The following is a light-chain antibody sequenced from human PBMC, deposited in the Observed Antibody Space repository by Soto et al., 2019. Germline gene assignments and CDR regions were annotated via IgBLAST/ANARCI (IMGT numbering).Light chain of an antibody. Sequence: IQMTQSPSSLSASIGDRVTITCRTSQSVSTYVNWYQQKPGKAPKLLIYLASSLQSGVPSRFSGSGSGTHFTLTISSLQPEDFATYYCQQTYSTPWTFGQGTKVEIK. V-gene: IGKV1-39*01. J-gene: IGKJ1*01. CDR1: QSVSTY. CDR3: QQTYSTPWT. CDR2: LAS.